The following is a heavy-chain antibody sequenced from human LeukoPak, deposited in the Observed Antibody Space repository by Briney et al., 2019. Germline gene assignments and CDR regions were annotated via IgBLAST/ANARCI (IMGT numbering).Heavy chain of an antibody. CDR3: ARDLTKSQDYFDY. Sequence: GSLRLSCAASGFTFSSYAMHWVRQAPGKGLEWVAVISYDGSNKYYADSVKGRFTISRDNSKNTLYLQMNSLRAEDTAVYYCARDLTKSQDYFDYWGQGTLVTVSS. CDR1: GFTFSSYA. J-gene: IGHJ4*02. CDR2: ISYDGSNK. V-gene: IGHV3-30*04.